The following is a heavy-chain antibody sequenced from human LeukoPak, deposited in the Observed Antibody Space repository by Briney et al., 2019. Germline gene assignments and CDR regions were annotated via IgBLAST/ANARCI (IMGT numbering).Heavy chain of an antibody. V-gene: IGHV1-24*01. J-gene: IGHJ3*02. Sequence: GASVKVSCKVSGYTLTELSMHWVRQAPGKGLEWMGGFDPEDGETIYAQKFQGRVTMTEDTSTDTAYMELSSLRSEDTAVYHCATGGADYGDYEDAFDIWGQGTMVTVSS. CDR1: GYTLTELS. CDR2: FDPEDGET. D-gene: IGHD4-17*01. CDR3: ATGGADYGDYEDAFDI.